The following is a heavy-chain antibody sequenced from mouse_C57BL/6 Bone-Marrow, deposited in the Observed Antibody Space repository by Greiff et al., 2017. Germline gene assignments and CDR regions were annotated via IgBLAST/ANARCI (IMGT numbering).Heavy chain of an antibody. CDR2: IDPENGDT. CDR1: GFNIKDDY. J-gene: IGHJ2*01. CDR3: TTWGGYDGDY. V-gene: IGHV14-4*01. D-gene: IGHD2-2*01. Sequence: VQLKQSGAELVRPGASVKLSCTASGFNIKDDYMHWVKQRPEQGLEWIGWIDPENGDTEYASKFQGKATITADTSSNTASLQLSSLTSEDTAVYYCTTWGGYDGDYWGQGTTLPVSS.